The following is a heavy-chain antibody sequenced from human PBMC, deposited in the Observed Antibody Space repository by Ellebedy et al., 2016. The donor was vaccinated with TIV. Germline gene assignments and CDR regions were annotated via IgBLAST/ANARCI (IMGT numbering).Heavy chain of an antibody. D-gene: IGHD2-2*02. CDR3: ARHPGYKTAEYFHL. CDR1: GGTFSSYG. J-gene: IGHJ1*01. V-gene: IGHV1-69*13. CDR2: IIGMFATV. Sequence: ASVKVSCKASGGTFSSYGISWVRQAPGQGLEWMGGIIGMFATVNYAQKFQGRVTITADEFTSSAYMEVSSLTSEDTAVYFCARHPGYKTAEYFHLWGQGTLVTVSS.